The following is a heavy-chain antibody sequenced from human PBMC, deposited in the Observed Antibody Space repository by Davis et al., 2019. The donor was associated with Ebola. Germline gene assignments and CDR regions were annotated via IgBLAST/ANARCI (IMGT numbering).Heavy chain of an antibody. J-gene: IGHJ4*02. CDR1: GFTFSSYG. V-gene: IGHV3-30*18. Sequence: GESLKISCAASGFTFSSYGMHWVRQAPGKGLEWVAVISYDGSNKYYADSVKGRFTISRDNSKNTLYLQMNSLRAEDTAVYYCAKGPSMIVPFDYWGQGTLVTVSS. CDR2: ISYDGSNK. CDR3: AKGPSMIVPFDY. D-gene: IGHD3-22*01.